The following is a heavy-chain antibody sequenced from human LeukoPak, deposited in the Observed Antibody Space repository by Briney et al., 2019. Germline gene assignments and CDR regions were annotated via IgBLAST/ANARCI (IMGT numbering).Heavy chain of an antibody. CDR2: IWYDGSKK. J-gene: IGHJ5*02. CDR3: ARSPEPFDYGPYNWFDP. Sequence: GRSLRLSCAASGFAFSTFVMHWVRQAPGEGLEWVALIWYDGSKKYYADSVKGRFNISRDNPRTTLFLQMNSLRDEDTAVYYCARSPEPFDYGPYNWFDPWGQGTLVTVSS. D-gene: IGHD4/OR15-4a*01. V-gene: IGHV3-33*01. CDR1: GFAFSTFV.